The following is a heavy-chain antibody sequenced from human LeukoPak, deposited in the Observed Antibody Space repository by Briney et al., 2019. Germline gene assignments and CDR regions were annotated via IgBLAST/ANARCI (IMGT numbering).Heavy chain of an antibody. D-gene: IGHD3-22*01. Sequence: SETLSLTCAVYGGSFSGYYWSWIRQPPGKGLEWIGYIYYSGSTNYNPSLKSRVTISVDTSKNQFSLKLSSVTAEDTAVYYCARVWWDYYDSSGYYSNYYMDVWGKGTTVTISS. CDR3: ARVWWDYYDSSGYYSNYYMDV. CDR2: IYYSGST. J-gene: IGHJ6*03. CDR1: GGSFSGYY. V-gene: IGHV4-59*01.